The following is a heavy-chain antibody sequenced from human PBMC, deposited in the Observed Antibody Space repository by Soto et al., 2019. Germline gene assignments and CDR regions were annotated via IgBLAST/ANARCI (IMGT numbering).Heavy chain of an antibody. V-gene: IGHV1-58*01. CDR1: GFTFTSSA. Sequence: SVKVSCKASGFTFTSSAVQCVRQARGQRLEWIGWIVVGSGNTNYAQKFQERVTITRDMSTSTAYMELSSLRSEDTAVYYCATAAGIQLWLPAFDIWGQGTMVTVSS. CDR2: IVVGSGNT. CDR3: ATAAGIQLWLPAFDI. D-gene: IGHD5-18*01. J-gene: IGHJ3*02.